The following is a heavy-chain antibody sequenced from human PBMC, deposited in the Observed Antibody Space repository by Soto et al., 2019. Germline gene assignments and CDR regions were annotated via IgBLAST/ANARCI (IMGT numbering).Heavy chain of an antibody. CDR2: ISAYNGNT. CDR3: ARDLFVGVVVPADDNWFDP. Sequence: ASEKVSCKASGYTFTSYGISWVRQAPGQGLEWMGWISAYNGNTNYAQKLQGRVTMTTDTSTSTAYMELRSLRSDDTAVYYCARDLFVGVVVPADDNWFDPWGQGTLVTVSS. D-gene: IGHD2-2*01. J-gene: IGHJ5*02. CDR1: GYTFTSYG. V-gene: IGHV1-18*01.